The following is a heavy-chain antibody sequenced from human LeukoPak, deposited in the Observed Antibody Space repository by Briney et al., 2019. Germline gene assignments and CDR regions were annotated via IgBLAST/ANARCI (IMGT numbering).Heavy chain of an antibody. CDR2: ISGSGDRS. J-gene: IGHJ4*02. D-gene: IGHD6-19*01. V-gene: IGHV3-23*01. CDR3: AKGRRFGSGWTYYFDN. CDR1: GFTFSSYA. Sequence: GGSLRLSCAASGFTFSSYAMSWVRQAPGKGLEWVSAISGSGDRSYYADSVKGRFTISRDNSKNTLYLQMNSLRAEDTAVYYCAKGRRFGSGWTYYFDNWGQGTLVTVSS.